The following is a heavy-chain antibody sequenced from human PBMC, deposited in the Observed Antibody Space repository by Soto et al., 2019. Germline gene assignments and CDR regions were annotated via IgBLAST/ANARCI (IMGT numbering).Heavy chain of an antibody. D-gene: IGHD4-17*01. Sequence: SVTLSLTCAVSGGSISSGGYSWSWIRQPPGKGLEWIGYIYHSGSTYYNPSPKSRVTISVDTSKNQFSLKLSSVTAADTAVYYCARRYGASFDYWGQGTLVTVSS. V-gene: IGHV4-30-2*02. CDR2: IYHSGST. CDR1: GGSISSGGYS. J-gene: IGHJ4*02. CDR3: ARRYGASFDY.